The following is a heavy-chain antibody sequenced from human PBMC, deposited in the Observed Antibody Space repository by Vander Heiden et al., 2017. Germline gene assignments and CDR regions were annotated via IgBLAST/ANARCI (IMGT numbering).Heavy chain of an antibody. CDR1: GFSFSRYG. D-gene: IGHD4-17*01. CDR3: AKDAVRDDGDFYFDY. Sequence: QVQLVESGGGVVQPGRSLRLSCAQSGFSFSRYGIHWVRQAPGKGLGWVAFISYDGSIKYFADSVEGRFTISRDNSKNTLYLQMNSLKPEDTAVYYCAKDAVRDDGDFYFDYWGQGALVTVSS. CDR2: ISYDGSIK. V-gene: IGHV3-33*03. J-gene: IGHJ4*02.